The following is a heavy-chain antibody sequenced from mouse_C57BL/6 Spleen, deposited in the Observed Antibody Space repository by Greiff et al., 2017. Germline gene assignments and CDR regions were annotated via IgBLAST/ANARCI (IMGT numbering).Heavy chain of an antibody. CDR2: ISYDGSN. Sequence: EVHLVESGPGLVKPSQSLSLTCSVTGYSITSGYYWNWIRQFPGNKLEWMGYISYDGSNNYNPSLKNRISITRDTSKNQFFLKLNSVTTEDTATYYCARDHYGRGYAMDYWGQGTSVTVSS. V-gene: IGHV3-6*01. CDR1: GYSITSGYY. J-gene: IGHJ4*01. D-gene: IGHD1-1*01. CDR3: ARDHYGRGYAMDY.